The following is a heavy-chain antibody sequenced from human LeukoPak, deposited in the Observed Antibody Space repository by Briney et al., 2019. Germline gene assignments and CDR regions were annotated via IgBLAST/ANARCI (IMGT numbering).Heavy chain of an antibody. D-gene: IGHD2-2*01. CDR3: ARDARGYCSSTSCYEDYGMDV. CDR2: IYYSGST. Sequence: SETLSLTCTVSGGSISSGDYYWGWIRQPPGKGLEWIVYIYYSGSTYYNPSLKSRVTISVDTSKNQFSLKLSSVTAADTAVYYCARDARGYCSSTSCYEDYGMDVWGKGTTVTVSS. CDR1: GGSISSGDYY. V-gene: IGHV4-30-4*01. J-gene: IGHJ6*04.